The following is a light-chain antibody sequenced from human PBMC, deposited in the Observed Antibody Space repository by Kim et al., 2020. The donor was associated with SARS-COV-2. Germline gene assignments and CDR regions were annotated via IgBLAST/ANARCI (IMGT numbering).Light chain of an antibody. CDR3: QQGSRLLT. J-gene: IGKJ4*01. CDR1: QGIANW. CDR2: AGS. V-gene: IGKV1-12*01. Sequence: DIQMTQSPSSVYASLGDTVTVTCRASQGIANWLAWYQQKPGKAPKLLIYAGSTLQSGVPSRFRGSGSGTDFTLTIINLQPEDFATYHCQQGSRLLTFGGGTKVDIK.